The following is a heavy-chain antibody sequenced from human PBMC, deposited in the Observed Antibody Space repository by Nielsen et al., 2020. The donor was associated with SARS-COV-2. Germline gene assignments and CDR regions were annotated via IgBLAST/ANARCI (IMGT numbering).Heavy chain of an antibody. CDR1: GYTFTSYA. CDR2: INAGNGNT. V-gene: IGHV1-3*01. D-gene: IGHD3-10*01. J-gene: IGHJ4*02. Sequence: ASVKVSCKASGYTFTSYAMHWVRQAPGQRLEWMGWINAGNGNTKYSQKFQGRVTITRDTSASTAYMELSSLRSEDTAVYYCARDHGQGMGRFGELLPVLWGQGTLVTVSS. CDR3: ARDHGQGMGRFGELLPVL.